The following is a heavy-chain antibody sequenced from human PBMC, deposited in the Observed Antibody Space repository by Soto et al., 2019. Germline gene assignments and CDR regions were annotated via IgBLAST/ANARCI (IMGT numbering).Heavy chain of an antibody. CDR2: INSDGSST. CDR3: DRDWHNSGLDY. J-gene: IGHJ4*02. D-gene: IGHD1-26*01. CDR1: GFTFSRYG. V-gene: IGHV3-74*01. Sequence: EVQLVESGGGLIQPAGSLRLSCAASGFTFSRYGMNWLRQAPGKGLVWVPRINSDGSSTNYADSVRGRFTISRNNDKKTLHPKMNSLRGEDTAVYYSDRDWHNSGLDYWGQGTLVTVSS.